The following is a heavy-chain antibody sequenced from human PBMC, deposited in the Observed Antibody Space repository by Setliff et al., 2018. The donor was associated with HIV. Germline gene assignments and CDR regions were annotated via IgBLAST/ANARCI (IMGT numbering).Heavy chain of an antibody. V-gene: IGHV1-24*01. CDR2: FDPEDGDT. J-gene: IGHJ4*02. CDR3: ATAKEVWLAEGGFDY. Sequence: ASVKVSCKVSGCTLTELSMHWVRRASGKGFEWMGRFDPEDGDTLYAHKFQGRVTMTEDTSTDTAYLELSGLKSDDTAVYYCATAKEVWLAEGGFDYWGQGTLVTVSS. D-gene: IGHD6-19*01. CDR1: GCTLTELS.